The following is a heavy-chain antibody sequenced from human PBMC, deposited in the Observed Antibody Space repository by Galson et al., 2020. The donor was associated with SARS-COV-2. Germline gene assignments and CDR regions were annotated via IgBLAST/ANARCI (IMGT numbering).Heavy chain of an antibody. V-gene: IGHV4-59*01. CDR2: IYYSGST. CDR1: GGSISSYY. D-gene: IGHD4-17*01. J-gene: IGHJ6*02. CDR3: ARDSDYGDYQLENFHHYYYCMDV. Sequence: SQTLSLTCTVSGGSISSYYWSWIRQPPGKGLEWIGYIYYSGSTNYNPSLKSRVTISVDTSKNQFSLKLSSVTAADTAVYYCARDSDYGDYQLENFHHYYYCMDVWGQGTTVTVSS.